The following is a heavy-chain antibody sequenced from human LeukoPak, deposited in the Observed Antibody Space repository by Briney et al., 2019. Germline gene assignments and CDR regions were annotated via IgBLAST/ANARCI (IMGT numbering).Heavy chain of an antibody. D-gene: IGHD3-22*01. Sequence: SETLSLTCTVSGGSISSGGYYWRWIRQHPGKGLEWIGYIYYSGNAYYNPSLKSRVTISVDTSKNQFSLKLSSVTAADTAVYYCARAGYDSSGYSTYYFDYWGQGTLVTVSS. CDR3: ARAGYDSSGYSTYYFDY. V-gene: IGHV4-31*03. J-gene: IGHJ4*02. CDR2: IYYSGNA. CDR1: GGSISSGGYY.